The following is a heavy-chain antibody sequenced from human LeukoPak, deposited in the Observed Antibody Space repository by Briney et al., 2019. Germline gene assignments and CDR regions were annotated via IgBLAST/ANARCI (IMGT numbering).Heavy chain of an antibody. D-gene: IGHD3-9*01. V-gene: IGHV4-59*01. CDR2: IYCSGST. J-gene: IGHJ5*02. CDR1: GGSISSYY. Sequence: PSETLSLTCTVSGGSISSYYWSWIRQPPGKGLEWIGYIYCSGSTNYNPSLKSRVTISVDTSKNQFSLKLSSVTAADTAVYYCARHYYDILTGYPNAYNWFDPWGQGTLVTVSS. CDR3: ARHYYDILTGYPNAYNWFDP.